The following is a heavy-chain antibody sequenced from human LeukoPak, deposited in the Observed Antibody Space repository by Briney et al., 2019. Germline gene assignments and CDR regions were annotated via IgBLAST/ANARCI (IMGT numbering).Heavy chain of an antibody. CDR3: ARGGGLPQDAWALDI. V-gene: IGHV3-7*01. CDR2: IKQDGSEK. CDR1: GFTFSSYW. D-gene: IGHD2-15*01. J-gene: IGHJ3*02. Sequence: GGFLRLSCAASGFTFSSYWMSWVRQAPGKGLEWVANIKQDGSEKYYVDSVKGRFTISRDNAKNSLYLQMNSLRAEDTAVYYCARGGGLPQDAWALDIWGQGTMVTVSS.